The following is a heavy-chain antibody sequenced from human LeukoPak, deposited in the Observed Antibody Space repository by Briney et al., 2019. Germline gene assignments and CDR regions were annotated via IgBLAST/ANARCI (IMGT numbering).Heavy chain of an antibody. CDR1: GFTFSSCG. V-gene: IGHV3-30*02. CDR2: IRYDGSNK. Sequence: PGGSLRLSCAASGFTFSSCGMHWVRQAPGKGLEWVAFIRYDGSNKYYADSVKGRFTISRDNSKNTLYLQMNSLRAEDTAVYYCAKDLGYCSGGSCYGGFDYWGQGTLVTVSS. J-gene: IGHJ4*02. D-gene: IGHD2-15*01. CDR3: AKDLGYCSGGSCYGGFDY.